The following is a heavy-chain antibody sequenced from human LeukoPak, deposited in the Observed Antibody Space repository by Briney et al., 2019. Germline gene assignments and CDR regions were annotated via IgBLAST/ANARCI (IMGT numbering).Heavy chain of an antibody. D-gene: IGHD6-13*01. V-gene: IGHV3-20*04. CDR2: INWNGGST. CDR1: GFTFDDYG. J-gene: IGHJ4*02. Sequence: GGSLRLSCAASGFTFDDYGMSWVRQAPGKGLEWVSGINWNGGSTGYADSVKGRFTISRDNAKNSLYLQMNSLRAEDTALYYCARDRGSAAAHPFDYWGQGTLVTVSS. CDR3: ARDRGSAAAHPFDY.